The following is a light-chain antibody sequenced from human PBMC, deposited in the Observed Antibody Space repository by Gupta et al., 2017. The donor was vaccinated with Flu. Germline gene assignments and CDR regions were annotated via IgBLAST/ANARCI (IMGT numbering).Light chain of an antibody. CDR2: AAS. Sequence: DRVTITRRAKQDIGDYLAWYQQKPRKAPNLLIYAASTLHVGAPSSFSGSGSGTESTLTISSLQPEDFGTYYCQQLKSYPPFGPGTNVEFK. V-gene: IGKV1-9*01. CDR3: QQLKSYPP. J-gene: IGKJ3*01. CDR1: QDIGDY.